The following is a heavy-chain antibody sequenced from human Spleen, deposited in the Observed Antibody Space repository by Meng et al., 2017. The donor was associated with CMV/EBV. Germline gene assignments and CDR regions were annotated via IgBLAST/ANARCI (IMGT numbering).Heavy chain of an antibody. J-gene: IGHJ4*02. CDR3: ARSRITGEGYFDY. CDR1: GYTFTSYY. CDR2: INPSGGGT. V-gene: IGHV1-46*01. D-gene: IGHD7-27*01. Sequence: ASVKVSCKASGYTFTSYYMHWVRQAPGQGLERMAIINPSGGGTHYAQKFQGRVTMTRDTSTSTVYMELSSLRSEDTAVYYCARSRITGEGYFDYWGQGTLVTVSS.